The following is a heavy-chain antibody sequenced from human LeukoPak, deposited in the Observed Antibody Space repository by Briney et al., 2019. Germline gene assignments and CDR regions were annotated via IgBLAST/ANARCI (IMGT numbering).Heavy chain of an antibody. CDR1: GYTFNSYG. CDR2: IIPIFGTA. V-gene: IGHV1-69*13. D-gene: IGHD5-12*01. J-gene: IGHJ6*03. CDR3: ARDSGYAMDYYYMDV. Sequence: GASVKVSCKASGYTFNSYGISWVRQAPGQGLEWMGGIIPIFGTANYAQKFQGRVTITADESTSTAYMELSSLRSEDTAVYYCARDSGYAMDYYYMDVWGKGTTVTISS.